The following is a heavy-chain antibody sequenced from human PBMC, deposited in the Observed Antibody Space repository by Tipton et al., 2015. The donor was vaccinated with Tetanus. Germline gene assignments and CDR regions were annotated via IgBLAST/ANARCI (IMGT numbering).Heavy chain of an antibody. CDR1: GGSISSYY. CDR3: AGLLVEMATIGWFDP. J-gene: IGHJ5*02. CDR2: IYTSGST. V-gene: IGHV4-4*07. Sequence: LRLSCTVSGGSISSYYWSWIRQPAGKGLEWIGRIYTSGSTNYNPSLKSRVTMSVDTSKNQFSRKLSSVTAADTAVYYCAGLLVEMATIGWFDPWGQGTLVTVSS. D-gene: IGHD5-24*01.